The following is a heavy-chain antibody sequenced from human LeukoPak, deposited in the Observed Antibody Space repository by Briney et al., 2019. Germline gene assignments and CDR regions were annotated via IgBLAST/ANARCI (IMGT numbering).Heavy chain of an antibody. CDR1: GYTFTSYY. CDR2: INPSDGYT. D-gene: IGHD3-10*01. Sequence: ASVKVSCKASGYTFTSYYMHWVRQAPGQGLEWMGIINPSDGYTNYAQKFQGRVTMTRDMSTSTVYMELSSLRSEDTAAYYCARVLSKSAAFDIWGQGTMVTVSS. CDR3: ARVLSKSAAFDI. J-gene: IGHJ3*02. V-gene: IGHV1-46*01.